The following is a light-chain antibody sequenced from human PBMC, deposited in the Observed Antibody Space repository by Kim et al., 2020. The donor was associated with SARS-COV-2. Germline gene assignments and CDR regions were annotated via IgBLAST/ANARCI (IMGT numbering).Light chain of an antibody. CDR3: CSYAGTTTFYV. Sequence: QSALTQPASVSGSPGQSITISCTGTKTDVGTHNLVSWYQQSPGEAPKLKIFEVSQRPSGVSSRFSGSKSGNTAYLTISVLQAEDEGDYYCCSYAGTTTFYVFGSGTKVTVL. CDR2: EVS. CDR1: KTDVGTHNL. J-gene: IGLJ1*01. V-gene: IGLV2-23*02.